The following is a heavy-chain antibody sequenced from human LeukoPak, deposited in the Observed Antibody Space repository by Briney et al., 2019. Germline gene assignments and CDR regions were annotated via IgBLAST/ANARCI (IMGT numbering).Heavy chain of an antibody. CDR1: GYSISSSSYY. J-gene: IGHJ4*02. D-gene: IGHD6-19*01. V-gene: IGHV4-39*01. CDR2: IYYSGST. Sequence: PSETLSLTCAVSGYSISSSSYYWGWIRQPLGKGLEWIGSIYYSGSTYYNPSLKSRVTISVDTSKNQFSLKLSSVTAADTAVYYCARRRGWSVDYWGQGTLVTVSS. CDR3: ARRRGWSVDY.